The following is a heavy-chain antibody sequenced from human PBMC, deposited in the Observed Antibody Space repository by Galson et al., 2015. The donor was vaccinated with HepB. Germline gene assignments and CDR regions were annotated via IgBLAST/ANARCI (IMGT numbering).Heavy chain of an antibody. V-gene: IGHV3-7*01. J-gene: IGHJ6*02. CDR2: VKRDGSEI. D-gene: IGHD2-21*02. Sequence: LRLSCAASGFKFNNYWMNWVRQAPGKGLEWVANVKRDGSEIFYVDSVKGRFTISRDNAKNSLYLQMHSLKAEDTAVYYCARDPYCGSDCHGPTFYSSYGMDVWGQGTTVTVSS. CDR1: GFKFNNYW. CDR3: ARDPYCGSDCHGPTFYSSYGMDV.